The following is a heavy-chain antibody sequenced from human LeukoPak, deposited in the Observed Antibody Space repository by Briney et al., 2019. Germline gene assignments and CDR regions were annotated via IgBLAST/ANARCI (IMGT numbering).Heavy chain of an antibody. Sequence: ASVKVSCKASGYTFTSYGISWVRQAPGQGFEWMGWISAYNGNTNYAQKLQGRVTITRDTSTSTVYMDLSGLRSEDTAVYYCARDWELTYWGQGTLVTVSS. CDR3: ARDWELTY. D-gene: IGHD1-7*01. J-gene: IGHJ4*02. V-gene: IGHV1-18*01. CDR2: ISAYNGNT. CDR1: GYTFTSYG.